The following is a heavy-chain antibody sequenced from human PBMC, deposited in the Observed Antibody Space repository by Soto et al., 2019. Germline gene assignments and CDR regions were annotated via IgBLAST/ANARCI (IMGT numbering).Heavy chain of an antibody. Sequence: QVQLVESGGGVVQPGRSLRLSCAASGFTFSSYGMHWVRQAPGKGLEWVAVIWYDGSNKYYADSVKGRFTISRDNSKNTLYLQMNSLRAEDTAVYYCARDPRTVVTDWYFDLWGRGTLVTVSS. V-gene: IGHV3-33*01. D-gene: IGHD2-15*01. J-gene: IGHJ2*01. CDR3: ARDPRTVVTDWYFDL. CDR1: GFTFSSYG. CDR2: IWYDGSNK.